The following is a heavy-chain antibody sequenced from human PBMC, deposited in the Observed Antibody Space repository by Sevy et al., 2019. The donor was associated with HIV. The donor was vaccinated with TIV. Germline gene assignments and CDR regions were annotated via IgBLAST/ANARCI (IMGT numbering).Heavy chain of an antibody. CDR1: GFTFNNSA. J-gene: IGHJ2*01. CDR2: INSNGRNT. V-gene: IGHV3-64D*06. D-gene: IGHD6-13*01. Sequence: GGSLRLSCSASGFTFNNSALPWVRLAPGKRLEYDSTINSNGRNTYYADSAIDRFTISRDNSKNTLYLQMSSLRIEDTAVYYYVKEALVPDGYWYFDVWGRDTLVTVSS. CDR3: VKEALVPDGYWYFDV.